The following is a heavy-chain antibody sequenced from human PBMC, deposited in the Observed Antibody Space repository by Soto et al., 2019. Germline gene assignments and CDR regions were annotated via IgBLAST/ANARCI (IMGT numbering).Heavy chain of an antibody. CDR1: GGTFSSYA. CDR2: IIPIFGTA. V-gene: IGHV1-69*01. Sequence: QVQLVQSGAEVKKPGSSVKVSCKASGGTFSSYAISWVRQAPGQGLEWMGGIIPIFGTANYAQKFQGRVTITADESTSTAYMELRSLRSEETAVDYCAGQKGLAAARYEIGHRGQGTLVTVSS. D-gene: IGHD6-13*01. CDR3: AGQKGLAAARYEIGH. J-gene: IGHJ4*02.